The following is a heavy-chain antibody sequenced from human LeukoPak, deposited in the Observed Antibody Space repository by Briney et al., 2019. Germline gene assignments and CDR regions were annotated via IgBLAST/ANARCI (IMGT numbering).Heavy chain of an antibody. CDR1: GFTFSSYW. CDR2: INSDGSST. Sequence: GGSLRLSCAASGFTFSSYWMHWVRQAPGKGLVWVSRINSDGSSTSYADSVKGRFTISRDNAKNSLYLQMNSLRAEDTAVYYCARFLKTGYWAQYYYFDLWGRGTLVTVSS. D-gene: IGHD3-9*01. V-gene: IGHV3-74*01. CDR3: ARFLKTGYWAQYYYFDL. J-gene: IGHJ2*01.